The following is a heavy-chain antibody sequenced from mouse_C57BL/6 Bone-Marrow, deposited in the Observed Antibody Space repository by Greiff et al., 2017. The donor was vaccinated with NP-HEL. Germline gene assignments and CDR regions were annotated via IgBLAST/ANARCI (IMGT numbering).Heavy chain of an antibody. V-gene: IGHV5-6*01. Sequence: EVQVVESGGDLVKPGGSLKLSCAASGFTFSSYGMSWVRQTPDKRLEWVATISSGGSYTYYPDSVKGRFTISRDNAKNTLYLQMSSLKSEDTAMYYCARRMVTIFDYWGQGTTLTVSS. D-gene: IGHD2-2*01. CDR2: ISSGGSYT. J-gene: IGHJ2*01. CDR1: GFTFSSYG. CDR3: ARRMVTIFDY.